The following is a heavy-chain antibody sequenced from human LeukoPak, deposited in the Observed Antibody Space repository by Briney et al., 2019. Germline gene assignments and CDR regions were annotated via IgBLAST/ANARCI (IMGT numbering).Heavy chain of an antibody. Sequence: PGGSLGLSCAASGFTFSSYAMSWVRQAPGKGLEWVSAISGSGGSTYYADSVKGRFTISRDNSKNTLYLQMNSLRAEDTAVYYCAHTRTVAGRGDFDYWGQGTLVTVSS. V-gene: IGHV3-23*01. CDR3: AHTRTVAGRGDFDY. J-gene: IGHJ4*02. D-gene: IGHD6-19*01. CDR2: ISGSGGST. CDR1: GFTFSSYA.